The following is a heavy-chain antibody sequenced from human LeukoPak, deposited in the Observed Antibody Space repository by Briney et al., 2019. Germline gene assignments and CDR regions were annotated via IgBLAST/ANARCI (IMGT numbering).Heavy chain of an antibody. CDR1: GFTFSSYA. CDR2: ISYDGTNE. V-gene: IGHV3-30*04. D-gene: IGHD3-22*01. Sequence: PGVSLRLSCVASGFTFSSYAMHWVRQAPGKGLEWVAVISYDGTNEYYADSVKGRFTISRDNSKNTLYLQMNSLRTDDTAVYYCARAHYYDSSGYYDSYWGQGTLVTVSS. J-gene: IGHJ4*02. CDR3: ARAHYYDSSGYYDSY.